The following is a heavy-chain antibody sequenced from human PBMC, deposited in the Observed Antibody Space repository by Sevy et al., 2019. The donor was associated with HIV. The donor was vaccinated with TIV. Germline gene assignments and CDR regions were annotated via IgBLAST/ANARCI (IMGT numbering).Heavy chain of an antibody. CDR2: TTGSGRNR. Sequence: GGSLRLSCVASGFTFSDYDMNWVRQSPVRGLEWIAYTTGSGRNRYYADSVKGRFIISRDNAKSSVFLEMNTLRDEDTALYYCAREQLASAGGGLDHWGQGILVTVSS. V-gene: IGHV3-48*03. J-gene: IGHJ5*02. D-gene: IGHD6-13*01. CDR3: AREQLASAGGGLDH. CDR1: GFTFSDYD.